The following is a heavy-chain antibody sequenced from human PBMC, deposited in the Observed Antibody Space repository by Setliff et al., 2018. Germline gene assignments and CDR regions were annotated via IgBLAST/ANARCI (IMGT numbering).Heavy chain of an antibody. CDR1: GDSIFDNY. CDR3: ARLSPYNTGPPFDY. V-gene: IGHV4-59*08. Sequence: KTSETLSLTCSVSGDSIFDNYLGWIRQSPGRGLEWIAYISYTGSTNYNPSLKSRVTISLDTSKNHFSLNLRSVTAADTAVYYCARLSPYNTGPPFDYWGQGTLVTVSS. CDR2: ISYTGST. D-gene: IGHD2-8*02. J-gene: IGHJ4*02.